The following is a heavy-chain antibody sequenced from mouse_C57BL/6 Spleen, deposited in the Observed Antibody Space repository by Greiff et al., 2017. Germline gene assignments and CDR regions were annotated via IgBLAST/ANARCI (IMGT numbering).Heavy chain of an antibody. CDR1: GFTFSSYT. J-gene: IGHJ3*01. CDR2: ISGGGGNT. Sequence: EVMLVESGGGLVKPGGSLKLSCAASGFTFSSYTMSWVRQTPEKRLEWVATISGGGGNTYYPDSVKGRFTISRDNAKNTLYLQMSSLRSEDTALYYCARGWDWFAYWGQGTLVTVSA. D-gene: IGHD4-1*01. V-gene: IGHV5-9*01. CDR3: ARGWDWFAY.